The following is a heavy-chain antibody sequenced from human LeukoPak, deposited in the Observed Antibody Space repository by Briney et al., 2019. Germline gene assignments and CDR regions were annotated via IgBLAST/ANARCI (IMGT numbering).Heavy chain of an antibody. V-gene: IGHV3-23*01. D-gene: IGHD2-8*01. J-gene: IGHJ4*02. Sequence: PRGSLRLSCAASGFTFSRYALTWVRQAPGKGLDWVSVVTGDGAVTYYTNSAKGRFTISRDNSRDTVYLQMNSLRAEDTAVYYCARNSHSCTNSACYLFWGQGPLVTVSS. CDR3: ARNSHSCTNSACYLF. CDR1: GFTFSRYA. CDR2: VTGDGAVT.